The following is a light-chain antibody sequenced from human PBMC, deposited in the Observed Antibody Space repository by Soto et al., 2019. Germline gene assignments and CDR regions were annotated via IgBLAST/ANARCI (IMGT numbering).Light chain of an antibody. V-gene: IGLV2-14*03. CDR1: SSDVGGYNY. CDR2: DVS. CDR3: SSYTSSSTLYV. Sequence: QSVLTQPASVSGSPGQSITIPCTGTSSDVGGYNYVSWYEQHPGRAPKLIIYDVSNRPSGVSNRFSGSKSGNTASLTISGLQAEDEADYYCSSYTSSSTLYVFGTGTKLTVL. J-gene: IGLJ1*01.